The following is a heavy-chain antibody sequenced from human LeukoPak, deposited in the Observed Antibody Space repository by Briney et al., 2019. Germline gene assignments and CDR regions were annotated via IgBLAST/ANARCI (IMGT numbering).Heavy chain of an antibody. CDR1: GVIFRNYT. CDR2: ISYDGSNK. D-gene: IGHD6-13*01. J-gene: IGHJ4*02. V-gene: IGHV3-30-3*01. CDR3: ARPRGSRWSIPFDN. Sequence: PGGPLRLTCAASGVIFRNYTMHWVRQAPGKGLEWVAVISYDGSNKYYADSVKGRFTVSRDNSKTTLYLQMDSLRAEDTAVYYCARPRGSRWSIPFDNWGQGTLVTVSS.